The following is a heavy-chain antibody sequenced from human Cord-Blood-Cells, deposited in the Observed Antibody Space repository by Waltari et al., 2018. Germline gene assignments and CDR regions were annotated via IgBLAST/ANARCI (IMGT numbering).Heavy chain of an antibody. Sequence: QVQLQQWGAGLLKPPETLSLTCAVYGGSFSGYSWSWIRQPPGKGLEWIGEINHSGSTNYNPSLKSRVTISVDTSKNQFSLKLSSVTAADTAVYYCARAGYRDYSKIFDYWGQGTLVTVSS. CDR1: GGSFSGYS. V-gene: IGHV4-34*01. CDR3: ARAGYRDYSKIFDY. D-gene: IGHD4-4*01. CDR2: INHSGST. J-gene: IGHJ4*02.